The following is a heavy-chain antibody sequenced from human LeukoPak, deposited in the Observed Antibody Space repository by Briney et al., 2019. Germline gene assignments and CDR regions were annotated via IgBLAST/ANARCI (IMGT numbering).Heavy chain of an antibody. D-gene: IGHD3-22*01. Sequence: SETLSLTCTVSGGSISSGDYYWSWIRQPPGKGLEWIGYIYYSGSTYYNPSLKIRVTISVDTSKDQFSLKLSSVTAADTAVYYCARVHDSSGYYYAFDYWGQGTLLTVSS. CDR2: IYYSGST. CDR3: ARVHDSSGYYYAFDY. CDR1: GGSISSGDYY. J-gene: IGHJ4*02. V-gene: IGHV4-30-4*01.